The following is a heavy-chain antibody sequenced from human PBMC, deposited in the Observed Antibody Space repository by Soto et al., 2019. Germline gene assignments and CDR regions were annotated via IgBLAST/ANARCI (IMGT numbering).Heavy chain of an antibody. D-gene: IGHD3-16*01. CDR1: GFTFTSYS. CDR3: AREMGACSDSSCYPGPYDS. Sequence: GGSLRLSCAASGFTFTSYSMNWVRQAPGQGLEWVSYITSKSTTIKYADSVKGRFTVSKDNAKNSLYLQLNSLRDEDTAVYYCAREMGACSDSSCYPGPYDSWGQGTLVTVSS. CDR2: ITSKSTTI. V-gene: IGHV3-48*02. J-gene: IGHJ5*02.